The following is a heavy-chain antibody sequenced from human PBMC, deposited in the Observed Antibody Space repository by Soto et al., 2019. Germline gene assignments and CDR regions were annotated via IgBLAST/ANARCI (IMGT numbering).Heavy chain of an antibody. CDR1: GGSISSSSYY. J-gene: IGHJ4*02. V-gene: IGHV4-39*01. D-gene: IGHD6-19*01. CDR3: ARLISSGWSFYYFDY. Sequence: PSETLSLTCTVSGGSISSSSYYWGWIRQPPGKGLEWIGSIYYSGSTYYNPSLKSRVTISVDTSKNQFSLKLSSVTAADTAVYYCARLISSGWSFYYFDYWGQGTLVTVSS. CDR2: IYYSGST.